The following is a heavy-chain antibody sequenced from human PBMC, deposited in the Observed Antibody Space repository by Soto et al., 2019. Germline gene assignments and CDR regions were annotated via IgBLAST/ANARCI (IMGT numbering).Heavy chain of an antibody. J-gene: IGHJ5*02. CDR1: GGSISSYY. CDR2: IYYSGST. Sequence: SETLSLTCSVSGGSISSYYWSWIRQPPGKGLEWIGYIYYSGSTNYNPSLKSRVTISVDTSKNQFSLKLSSVTAADTAVYYCARHPYCGGGSCYGYTWFDPWGQGTLVTVSS. V-gene: IGHV4-59*08. D-gene: IGHD2-15*01. CDR3: ARHPYCGGGSCYGYTWFDP.